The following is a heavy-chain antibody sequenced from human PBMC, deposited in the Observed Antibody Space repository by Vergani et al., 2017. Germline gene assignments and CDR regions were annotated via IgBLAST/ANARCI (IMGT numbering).Heavy chain of an antibody. CDR2: IDWDDDK. CDR1: GFSLSTSGMC. Sequence: QVTLRESGPALVKPTQTLTLTCTFSGFSLSTSGMCVSWIRQPPGKALEWLARIDWDDDKYYSTSLKTRLTISKDTAKNQVVLTMTNMDPVDTATYYCARTYYDCWSGYLVPDWFDPWGQGTLVTVSS. V-gene: IGHV2-70*15. CDR3: ARTYYDCWSGYLVPDWFDP. J-gene: IGHJ5*02. D-gene: IGHD3-3*01.